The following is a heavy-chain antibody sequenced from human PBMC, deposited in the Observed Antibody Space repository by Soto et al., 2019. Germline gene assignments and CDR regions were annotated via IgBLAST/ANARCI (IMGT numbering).Heavy chain of an antibody. CDR1: GFNFRRYE. J-gene: IGHJ5*01. V-gene: IGHV3-48*03. CDR3: ARYGTRGDW. D-gene: IGHD3-10*01. CDR2: ISSSGLTT. Sequence: GSLRLSCQASGFNFRRYEMHWVRKAPGKGLEWVSYISSSGLTTYYADFAEGRFTISRDNAKDSLYLHLNSLRVGDTAVYYCARYGTRGDWWGLGTQVTVSS.